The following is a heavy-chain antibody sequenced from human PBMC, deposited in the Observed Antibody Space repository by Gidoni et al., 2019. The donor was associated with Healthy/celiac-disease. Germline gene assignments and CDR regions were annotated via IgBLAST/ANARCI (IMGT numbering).Heavy chain of an antibody. CDR2: ISSSSSYT. D-gene: IGHD3-16*01. Sequence: GESGGGLVKPGGSLRLSCAASGFTFSDYYMSWIRQAPGKGLEWVSYISSSSSYTNYADSVKGRFTISRDNAKNSLYLQMNSLRAEDTAVYYCARGRLRVGEEDYWGQGTLVTVSS. CDR1: GFTFSDYY. J-gene: IGHJ4*02. CDR3: ARGRLRVGEEDY. V-gene: IGHV3-11*06.